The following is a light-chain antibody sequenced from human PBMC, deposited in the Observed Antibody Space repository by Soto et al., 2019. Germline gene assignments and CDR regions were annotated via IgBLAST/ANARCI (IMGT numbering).Light chain of an antibody. Sequence: QTVVTQEPSLSVSPGGTVTLTCGLSSDSVSTSYYPSWYQQTPGQAPRTLIYNTDTRSSGVPDRFSGSILGNKAALTITGAQADDESDYYCVMYVGSGIWVFGGGTKLTVL. CDR3: VMYVGSGIWV. V-gene: IGLV8-61*01. CDR1: SDSVSTSYY. J-gene: IGLJ3*02. CDR2: NTD.